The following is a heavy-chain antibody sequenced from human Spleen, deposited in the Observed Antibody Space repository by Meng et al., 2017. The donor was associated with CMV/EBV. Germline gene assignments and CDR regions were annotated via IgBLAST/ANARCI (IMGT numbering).Heavy chain of an antibody. D-gene: IGHD5-24*01. CDR3: AGGRDGYSYYFDY. CDR1: GYTFTNFY. Sequence: KASGYTFTNFYIHWVRQAPGQGLEWMGVFNPNGGTTAYAQNFQGRVTMTGDTSTSTVHMELHSLRSEDTAMYYCAGGRDGYSYYFDYWGQGTLVTVSS. J-gene: IGHJ4*02. V-gene: IGHV1-46*01. CDR2: FNPNGGTT.